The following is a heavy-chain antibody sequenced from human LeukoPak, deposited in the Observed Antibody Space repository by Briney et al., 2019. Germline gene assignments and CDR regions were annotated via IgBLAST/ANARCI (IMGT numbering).Heavy chain of an antibody. Sequence: ASVKVSCKVSGYTLTELSMHWVRQAPGKGLEWMGRIIPILGIANYAQKFQGRVTITADKATSTAYMELSSLRSEDTAVYYCARDPVDSYVPDYYYYGMDVWGQGTTVTVSS. J-gene: IGHJ6*02. D-gene: IGHD5-18*01. CDR2: IIPILGIA. CDR1: GYTLTELS. CDR3: ARDPVDSYVPDYYYYGMDV. V-gene: IGHV1-69*04.